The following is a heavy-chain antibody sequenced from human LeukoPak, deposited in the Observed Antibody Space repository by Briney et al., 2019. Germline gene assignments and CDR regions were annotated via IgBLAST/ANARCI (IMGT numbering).Heavy chain of an antibody. D-gene: IGHD4-17*01. CDR3: ATLLSRPFGDYPTDY. V-gene: IGHV4-39*01. Sequence: PSETLSLTCTVSGGSISSSSYYWGWIRQPPGKGLEWIGSIYHSGSTYYNPSLKSRVTISVDTSKNQFSLKLSSVTAADTAVYYCATLLSRPFGDYPTDYWGQGTLVTVSS. J-gene: IGHJ4*02. CDR2: IYHSGST. CDR1: GGSISSSSYY.